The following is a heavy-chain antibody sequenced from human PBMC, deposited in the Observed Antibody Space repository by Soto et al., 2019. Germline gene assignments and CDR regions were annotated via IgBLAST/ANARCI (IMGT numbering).Heavy chain of an antibody. CDR1: GVSISSNSYY. D-gene: IGHD3-22*01. J-gene: IGHJ3*01. Sequence: PSETLSLTCTVSGVSISSNSYYWGRIRPPPGKGLEWIVCNYYSGNTYYNPSLKSRITISVDTTNNPFSLTLSSVTAADTAVYYCASHGGQKEILPARLMIVVVITRVHAFDLWGQGTMVTVSS. CDR2: NYYSGNT. V-gene: IGHV4-39*01. CDR3: ASHGGQKEILPARLMIVVVITRVHAFDL.